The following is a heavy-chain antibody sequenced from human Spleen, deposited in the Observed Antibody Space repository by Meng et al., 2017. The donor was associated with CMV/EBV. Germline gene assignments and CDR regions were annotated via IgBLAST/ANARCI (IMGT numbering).Heavy chain of an antibody. CDR1: GGSISSYY. V-gene: IGHV4-59*01. CDR3: ARAYYDSTGSYYGLDV. CDR2: VYYSGST. J-gene: IGHJ6*02. D-gene: IGHD3-22*01. Sequence: GSLRLSCTVSGGSISSYYWSWIRQPPGKRLEWIGYVYYSGSTNYNPSLRSRVTVSLDTSKNQFSLKLTSVIAADTAMYYCARAYYDSTGSYYGLDVWGHGTTVTVSS.